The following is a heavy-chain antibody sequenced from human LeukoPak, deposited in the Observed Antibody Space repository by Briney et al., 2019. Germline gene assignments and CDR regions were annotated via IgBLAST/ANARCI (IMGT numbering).Heavy chain of an antibody. V-gene: IGHV4-30-2*01. CDR1: GGSISSGGYS. Sequence: PSETLSLTCAVSGGSISSGGYSWSWIRQPPGKGLEWIGYIYHSGSTYYNPSLKSRVTISVDRSKNQFSLKLGSVTAADTAVYYCARFSPPGSGLDAFDIWGQGTMVTVSS. CDR3: ARFSPPGSGLDAFDI. J-gene: IGHJ3*02. CDR2: IYHSGST. D-gene: IGHD3-10*01.